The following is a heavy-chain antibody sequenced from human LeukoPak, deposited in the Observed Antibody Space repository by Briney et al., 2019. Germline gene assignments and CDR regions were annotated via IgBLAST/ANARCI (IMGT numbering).Heavy chain of an antibody. CDR1: GYTFTRFF. V-gene: IGHV1-46*01. CDR2: MKVSGGAT. CDR3: AREGAPSQFPASEYLQP. D-gene: IGHD2-2*01. J-gene: IGHJ1*01. Sequence: ASVKISCKASGYTFTRFFMYWVRQAPGQGPEWMVRMKVSGGATDYAQKFQARVTMTSDTSTNTVYMEMSNLRSDDTAVYYCAREGAPSQFPASEYLQPWGQGTLVIVSA.